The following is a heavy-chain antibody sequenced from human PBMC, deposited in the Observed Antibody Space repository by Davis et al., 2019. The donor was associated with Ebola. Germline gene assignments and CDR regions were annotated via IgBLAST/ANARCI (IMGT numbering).Heavy chain of an antibody. CDR2: ISGSGGST. D-gene: IGHD1-26*01. CDR1: GFTFSSYA. J-gene: IGHJ6*02. V-gene: IGHV3-23*01. CDR3: ARDILGDRGMDV. Sequence: GESLKISCAASGFTFSSYAMSWVRQAPGKGLEWVSVISGSGGSTYYADSVKGRFTISRDNSKNTLYLQMNSLRAEDTAVYYCARDILGDRGMDVWGQGTTVTVSS.